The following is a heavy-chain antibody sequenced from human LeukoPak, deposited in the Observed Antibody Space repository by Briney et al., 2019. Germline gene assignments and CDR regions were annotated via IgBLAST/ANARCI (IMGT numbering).Heavy chain of an antibody. CDR2: ISDSSSYR. CDR3: ARPDLSGRYFHPHFLDY. CDR1: GFTFNNYN. J-gene: IGHJ4*02. D-gene: IGHD1-26*01. V-gene: IGHV3-21*01. Sequence: GGSLRLSCAASGFTFNNYNMNWVRQAPGKGLEWVSSISDSSSYRYYADSVRGRFTISRDNAKNSLYLQMNSLRAEDTAMYYCARPDLSGRYFHPHFLDYWGQGTLVTVSS.